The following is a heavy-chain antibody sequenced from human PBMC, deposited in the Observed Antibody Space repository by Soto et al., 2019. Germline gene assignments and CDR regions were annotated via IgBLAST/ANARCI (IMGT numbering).Heavy chain of an antibody. Sequence: PSETLSLTCTVSGGSISSSSYYWGWIRQPPGKGLEWIGSIYYSGSTYYNPSLKSRVTISVDTSKNQFSLKLSSVTAADTAVYYCARWGYCSSTSCSLGPPSWFDPWGQGTLVTVSS. D-gene: IGHD2-2*01. V-gene: IGHV4-39*01. CDR2: IYYSGST. CDR3: ARWGYCSSTSCSLGPPSWFDP. J-gene: IGHJ5*02. CDR1: GGSISSSSYY.